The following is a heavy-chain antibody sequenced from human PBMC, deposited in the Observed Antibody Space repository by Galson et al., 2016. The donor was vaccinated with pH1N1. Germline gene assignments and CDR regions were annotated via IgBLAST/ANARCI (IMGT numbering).Heavy chain of an antibody. J-gene: IGHJ4*02. D-gene: IGHD1-26*01. Sequence: QSGAEVKKSGESLKISCKGSGYSFKSYWIAWVRQMPGKGLEWMGIIYPGDSDTRYSPSFLGKVIMSTDKSISTAFLQWSSLNASDTAMYYCARRGINGADFWGQGTLVTVSS. V-gene: IGHV5-51*01. CDR1: GYSFKSYW. CDR2: IYPGDSDT. CDR3: ARRGINGADF.